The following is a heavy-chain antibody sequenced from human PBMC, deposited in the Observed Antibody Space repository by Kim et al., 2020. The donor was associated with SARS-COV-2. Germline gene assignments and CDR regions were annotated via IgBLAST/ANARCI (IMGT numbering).Heavy chain of an antibody. V-gene: IGHV3-30*03. J-gene: IGHJ6*02. CDR3: VVARSYYSYGMDV. D-gene: IGHD2-2*01. Sequence: DSVRGRFTSTRDNSKNTLYLQMNRLRAEDTAVYYAVVARSYYSYGMDVWGQGTTVTVSS.